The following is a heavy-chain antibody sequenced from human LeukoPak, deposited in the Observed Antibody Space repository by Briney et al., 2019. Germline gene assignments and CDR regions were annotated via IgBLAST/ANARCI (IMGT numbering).Heavy chain of an antibody. CDR2: ISGSGGST. CDR3: TKDRQWLVVFDY. J-gene: IGHJ4*02. D-gene: IGHD6-19*01. Sequence: GGSLRLSCAASGFTFSSYAMSWVRQAPGKGLEWVSAISGSGGSTYYADSVKGRFTISRDNSKNTLYLQMNSLRAEDTAIYYCTKDRQWLVVFDYWGQGTLVTVSS. CDR1: GFTFSSYA. V-gene: IGHV3-23*01.